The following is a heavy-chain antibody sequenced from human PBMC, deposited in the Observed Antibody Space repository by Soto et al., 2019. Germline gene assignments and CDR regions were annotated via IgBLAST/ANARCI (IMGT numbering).Heavy chain of an antibody. J-gene: IGHJ4*02. CDR1: GDSISSYY. CDR3: ARVLRYFDRDYYLDY. V-gene: IGHV2-70*11. Sequence: TLSLTCTVSGDSISSYYWSWIRQPPGKALEWLARIDWDDDYYFNTSLKTRLTISKDTSKNQVVLTMADMDPVDTATYYCARVLRYFDRDYYLDYWGRGTLVTVSS. CDR2: IDWDDDY. D-gene: IGHD3-9*01.